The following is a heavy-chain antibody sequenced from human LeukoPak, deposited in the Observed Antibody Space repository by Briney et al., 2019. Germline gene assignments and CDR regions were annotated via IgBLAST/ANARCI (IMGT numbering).Heavy chain of an antibody. CDR3: ARDYTRSSPFGY. Sequence: PGESLKISCQGSGYSFTSYWIGWVRQMPGKGLEWMGTIYPGGSDARYSPSFQGQVTISADKSISTAYLQWSSLKASDTAIYYCARDYTRSSPFGYWGQGTLVTVSS. D-gene: IGHD2-2*02. V-gene: IGHV5-51*01. CDR1: GYSFTSYW. CDR2: IYPGGSDA. J-gene: IGHJ4*02.